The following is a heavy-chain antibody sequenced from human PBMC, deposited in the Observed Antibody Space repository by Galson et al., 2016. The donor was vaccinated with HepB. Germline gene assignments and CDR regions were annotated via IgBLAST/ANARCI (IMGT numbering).Heavy chain of an antibody. CDR3: AKPYYAILTGYSYYFDY. D-gene: IGHD3-9*01. V-gene: IGHV1-46*01. CDR1: GYTLTSYY. CDR2: INPTDGGT. Sequence: SVKVSCKAPGYTLTSYYIHWVRQAPGQGLEWMGIINPTDGGTSYAQKFEGRVSMTRDTSTSTVYMELSSLRSEDTAVYYCAKPYYAILTGYSYYFDYWGQGTLVTVSS. J-gene: IGHJ4*02.